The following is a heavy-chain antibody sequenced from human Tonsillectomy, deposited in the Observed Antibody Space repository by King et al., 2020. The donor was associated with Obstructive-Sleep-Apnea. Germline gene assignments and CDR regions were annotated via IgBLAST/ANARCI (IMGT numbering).Heavy chain of an antibody. CDR2: IYYSGST. V-gene: IGHV4-59*08. J-gene: IGHJ3*02. Sequence: QLQESGPGLVKPSETLSLTCTVSGGSISSYYWSWIRQPPGKGLEWIGYIYYSGSTNYNPSLKSRVTISVDTSKSQFSLKLSSVTAADTAVYYCVRYCGGGSCYTDDAFDIWGQGTMVTVSS. CDR1: GGSISSYY. CDR3: VRYCGGGSCYTDDAFDI. D-gene: IGHD2-15*01.